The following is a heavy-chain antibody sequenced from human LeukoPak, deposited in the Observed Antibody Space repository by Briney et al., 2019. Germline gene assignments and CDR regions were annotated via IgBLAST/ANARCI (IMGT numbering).Heavy chain of an antibody. J-gene: IGHJ2*01. CDR3: ARSYDSSGYYIFDL. D-gene: IGHD3-22*01. Sequence: PSETLPLTCTVSGGSISSYYWSWIRQPPGKGLEWIGYISYSGITNYNPSLKSRVTISIDTSKNQFSLKLSSVTAADTAVYYCARSYDSSGYYIFDLWGRGTLVTVSS. V-gene: IGHV4-59*08. CDR1: GGSISSYY. CDR2: ISYSGIT.